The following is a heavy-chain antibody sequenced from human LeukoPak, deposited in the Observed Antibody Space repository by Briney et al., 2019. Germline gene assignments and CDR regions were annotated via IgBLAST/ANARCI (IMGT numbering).Heavy chain of an antibody. J-gene: IGHJ6*03. Sequence: GASVKVSCKASGYTFTSYGISWVRQAPGQGLEWMGWISTYNGNTNYAQKLQGRVTMTTDTSTSTAYMELRSLRPDDTAVYYCARGKWYSSSSDYYYYYMDVWGKGTTVTVSS. CDR3: ARGKWYSSSSDYYYYYMDV. CDR1: GYTFTSYG. D-gene: IGHD6-6*01. V-gene: IGHV1-18*01. CDR2: ISTYNGNT.